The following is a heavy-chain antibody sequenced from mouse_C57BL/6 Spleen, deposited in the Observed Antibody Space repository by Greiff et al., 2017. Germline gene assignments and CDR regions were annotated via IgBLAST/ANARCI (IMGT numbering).Heavy chain of an antibody. CDR3: VRRGGNYAMDY. CDR1: GFSFNTYA. J-gene: IGHJ4*01. D-gene: IGHD1-1*02. Sequence: EVKLMESGGGLVQPKGSLKLSCAASGFSFNTYAMNWVRQAPGKGLEWVARIRSKSNNYATYYADSVKDRFTISRDDSESMLYLQMNNLKTEDTAMYYCVRRGGNYAMDYWGQGTSVTVSS. CDR2: IRSKSNNYAT. V-gene: IGHV10-1*01.